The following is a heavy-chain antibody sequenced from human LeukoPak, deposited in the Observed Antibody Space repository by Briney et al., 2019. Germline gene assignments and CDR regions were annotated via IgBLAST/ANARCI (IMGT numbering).Heavy chain of an antibody. Sequence: GGSLRLSCAASGFTFRSYWMSWVRQAPGKGLEWVANIQSDGSEKNYIDSVQGRLTISRDNAKTSLYLQMNSLTAEDTAVYYCARDSTVATYYGVDVWGQGTTVTVSS. CDR2: IQSDGSEK. J-gene: IGHJ6*02. V-gene: IGHV3-7*01. CDR1: GFTFRSYW. D-gene: IGHD6-19*01. CDR3: ARDSTVATYYGVDV.